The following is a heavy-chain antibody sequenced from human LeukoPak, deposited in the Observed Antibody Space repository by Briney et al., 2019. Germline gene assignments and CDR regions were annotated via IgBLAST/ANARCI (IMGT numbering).Heavy chain of an antibody. CDR3: AREGWSGIDY. D-gene: IGHD3-3*01. V-gene: IGHV3-48*01. Sequence: GGSLRLSCAASGFTFSSYSMNWVRQAPGKGLEWVSYISSSSSTIYYADSVKGRFTISRDNAKNSLYLRMNSLRAEDTAVYYCAREGWSGIDYWGQGTLVTVSS. CDR1: GFTFSSYS. J-gene: IGHJ4*02. CDR2: ISSSSSTI.